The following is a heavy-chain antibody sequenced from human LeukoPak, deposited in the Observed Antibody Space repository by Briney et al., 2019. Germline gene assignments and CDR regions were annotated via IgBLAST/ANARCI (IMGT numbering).Heavy chain of an antibody. Sequence: ETLSLTCAVYGGSFSDSYWSWIRQPPGKGLEWIGEINHSGSTNYNPSLKSRVAISIDTSKNQFSLRLTSVTAADTAVYYCARLQTYSGYEDFDHWGQGTLVTVSS. CDR1: GGSFSDSY. CDR2: INHSGST. J-gene: IGHJ4*02. V-gene: IGHV4-34*01. D-gene: IGHD5-12*01. CDR3: ARLQTYSGYEDFDH.